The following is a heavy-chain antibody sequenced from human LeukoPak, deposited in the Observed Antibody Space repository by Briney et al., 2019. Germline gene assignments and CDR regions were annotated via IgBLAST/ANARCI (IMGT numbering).Heavy chain of an antibody. J-gene: IGHJ3*02. CDR2: IYHSGST. CDR1: GYSISSGYY. Sequence: SETLSLTCTVSGYSISSGYYWGWIRQPPGKGLEWIGSIYHSGSTNYNPSLKSRVTISVDRSKNQFSLKLSSVTAADTAVYYCARDRSAGAFDIWGQGTMVTVSS. CDR3: ARDRSAGAFDI. D-gene: IGHD3-10*01. V-gene: IGHV4-38-2*02.